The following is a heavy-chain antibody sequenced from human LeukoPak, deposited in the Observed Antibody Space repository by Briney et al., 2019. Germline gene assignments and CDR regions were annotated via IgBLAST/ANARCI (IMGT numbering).Heavy chain of an antibody. CDR3: AKDFLYDSTGSPFDY. Sequence: PGGSLRLSCAASGFTVSSNYMSWVRQAPGKGLEWVSVIYSGGSTYYADSVKGRFTISRDNSKNTLYLQMSSLRAEDTAVYYCAKDFLYDSTGSPFDYWGQGTLVTVSS. J-gene: IGHJ4*02. V-gene: IGHV3-53*01. D-gene: IGHD3-22*01. CDR1: GFTVSSNY. CDR2: IYSGGST.